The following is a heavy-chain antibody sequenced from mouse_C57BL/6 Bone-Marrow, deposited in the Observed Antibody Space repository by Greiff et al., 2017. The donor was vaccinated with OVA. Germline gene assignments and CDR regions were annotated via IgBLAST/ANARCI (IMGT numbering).Heavy chain of an antibody. J-gene: IGHJ4*01. V-gene: IGHV5-15*01. D-gene: IGHD1-1*01. CDR3: ARDYGSYYYAMDY. CDR1: GFTFSDYG. CDR2: ISNLAYSI. Sequence: EVQLKESGGGLVQPGGSLKLSCAASGFTFSDYGMAWVRQAPRKGPEWVAFISNLAYSIYYADTVTGRFTISRENAKNTLYLEMSSLRSEDTAMYYCARDYGSYYYAMDYWGQGTSVTVSS.